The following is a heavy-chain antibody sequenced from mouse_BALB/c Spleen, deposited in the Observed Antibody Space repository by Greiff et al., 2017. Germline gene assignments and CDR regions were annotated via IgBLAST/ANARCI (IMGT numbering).Heavy chain of an antibody. J-gene: IGHJ2*01. CDR1: GYTFTDYN. Sequence: VQLQQSGPELVKPGASVKIPCKASGYTFTDYNMDWVKQSHGKSLEWIGDINPYNDGTKYNEKFKGKATLTSDKSSSTAYMELSSLTSEDSAVYYCARGGTNWDPYYFDYWGQGTTLTVSS. D-gene: IGHD4-1*01. V-gene: IGHV1-18*01. CDR3: ARGGTNWDPYYFDY. CDR2: INPYNDGT.